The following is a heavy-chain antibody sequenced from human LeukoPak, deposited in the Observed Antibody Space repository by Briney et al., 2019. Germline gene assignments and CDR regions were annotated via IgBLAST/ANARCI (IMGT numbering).Heavy chain of an antibody. J-gene: IGHJ3*02. CDR1: GFTFSSYS. CDR3: AREAPGAFDI. V-gene: IGHV3-21*01. Sequence: GGSLRLFCAASGFTFSSYSMNWVRQAPGKGLEWVSSISSSSSYIYYADSVKGRFTISRDNAKNSLYLQMNSLRAEDTAVYYCAREAPGAFDIWGQGTMVTVSS. CDR2: ISSSSSYI.